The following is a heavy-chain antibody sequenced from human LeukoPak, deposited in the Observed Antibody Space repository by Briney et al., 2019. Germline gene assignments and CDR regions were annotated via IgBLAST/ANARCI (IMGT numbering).Heavy chain of an antibody. CDR1: GFTFSSYW. J-gene: IGHJ5*01. V-gene: IGHV3-7*01. CDR2: IKQDGSEK. Sequence: GGSLRLSCAASGFTFSSYWMNWVRQTPEKGLEWVANIKQDGSEKYYVDSVKGRFTISRDNAKNSLYLQMNSLRAEDTAVYFCARDCSSTSCYTRFDSWGQGTLVTVSS. D-gene: IGHD2-2*02. CDR3: ARDCSSTSCYTRFDS.